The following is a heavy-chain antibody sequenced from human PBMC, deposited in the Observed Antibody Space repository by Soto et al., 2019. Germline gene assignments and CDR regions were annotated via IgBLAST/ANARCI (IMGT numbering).Heavy chain of an antibody. CDR1: RYIFTAYF. CDR2: INPNNGAT. J-gene: IGHJ4*02. CDR3: ARDRFEDNWNDVYFDY. D-gene: IGHD1-20*01. V-gene: IGHV1-2*02. Sequence: ASVKVSCKAPRYIFTAYFMHWVRQAPGQGLEWMGWINPNNGATHYGLSFQGRVTMTRDTSISTAYMELSSLRSEDTAVYYCARDRFEDNWNDVYFDYWGQGTLVTVSS.